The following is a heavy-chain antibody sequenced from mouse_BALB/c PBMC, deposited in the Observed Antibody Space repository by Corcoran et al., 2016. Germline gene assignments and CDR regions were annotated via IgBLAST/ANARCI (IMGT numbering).Heavy chain of an antibody. Sequence: EIQLQQTGPELVKPGASVKISCKASGYSFTDYIMLWVKQSHGKSLEWIGNINPYYGSTSYNLKFKGKATLTVDKSSSTAYMQLNSLTSEDSAVYYCARSDTTVVADYWGQGTTLTVSS. V-gene: IGHV1-39*01. J-gene: IGHJ2*01. D-gene: IGHD1-1*01. CDR2: INPYYGST. CDR3: ARSDTTVVADY. CDR1: GYSFTDYI.